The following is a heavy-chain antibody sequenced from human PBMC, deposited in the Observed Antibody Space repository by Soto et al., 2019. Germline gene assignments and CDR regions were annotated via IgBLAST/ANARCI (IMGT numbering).Heavy chain of an antibody. V-gene: IGHV3-48*01. Sequence: GGSLRLSCAASGFTFSSYSMNWVRQAPGKGLEWVSYISSSSSTIYYADSVKGRFTISRDNAKNSLYLQMNSLRAEDTAVYYCASPSSGSNDYWGQGTLVTVSS. CDR2: ISSSSSTI. CDR1: GFTFSSYS. D-gene: IGHD6-19*01. CDR3: ASPSSGSNDY. J-gene: IGHJ4*02.